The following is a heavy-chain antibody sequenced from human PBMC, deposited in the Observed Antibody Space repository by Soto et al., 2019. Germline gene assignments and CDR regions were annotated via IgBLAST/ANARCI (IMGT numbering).Heavy chain of an antibody. D-gene: IGHD4-4*01. CDR3: ATYSNYGKGYYYYTDV. CDR1: GFTVSSNY. J-gene: IGHJ6*03. Sequence: PGGSLRLSCAASGFTVSSNYMSWVRQAPGKGLEWVSVIYSGGSTYYADSVKGRFTISRDNSKNTLYLQMNSLRAEDTAVYYCATYSNYGKGYYYYTDVWGKGTTVTVSS. V-gene: IGHV3-66*01. CDR2: IYSGGST.